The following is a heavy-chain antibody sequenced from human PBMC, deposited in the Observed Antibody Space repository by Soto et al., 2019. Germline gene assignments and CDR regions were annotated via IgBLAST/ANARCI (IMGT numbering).Heavy chain of an antibody. D-gene: IGHD2-15*01. CDR3: ARGRYCLTGRCFPNWFES. CDR1: GDSISTVDYF. V-gene: IGHV4-30-4*01. CDR2: IYKSATT. J-gene: IGHJ5*01. Sequence: SETLSLTCSVSGDSISTVDYFWAWIRQPPGQALEYIGYIYKSATTYYNPSFEGRVAISLDTSKSQFSLNVTSVTAADTAVYFCARGRYCLTGRCFPNWFESWGQGTLVTVSS.